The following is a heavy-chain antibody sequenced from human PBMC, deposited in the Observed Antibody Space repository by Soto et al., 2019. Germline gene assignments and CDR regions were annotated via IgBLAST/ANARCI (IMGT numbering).Heavy chain of an antibody. V-gene: IGHV1-18*01. CDR1: GFTFSNYG. D-gene: IGHD2-21*02. Sequence: GASVKVSCKASGFTFSNYGLNWVRQAPGQGLEWMGWVSANNGHTNYAQNLQCRVSMTTDTYTSTAYMELRGLTFDDTAVYYCARDIETVTAKHFFYYCAMDV. CDR3: ARDIETVTAKHFFYYCAMDV. J-gene: IGHJ6*01. CDR2: VSANNGHT.